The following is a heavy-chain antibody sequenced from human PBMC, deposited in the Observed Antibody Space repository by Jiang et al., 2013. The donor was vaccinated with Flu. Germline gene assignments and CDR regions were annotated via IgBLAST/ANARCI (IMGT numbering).Heavy chain of an antibody. J-gene: IGHJ5*02. V-gene: IGHV4-31*03. CDR2: IYYSGST. Sequence: PGLVKPSQTLSLTCTVSGGSISSGGYYWSWIRQHPGKGLEWIGYIYYSGSTYYNPSLKSRVTISVDTSKNQFSLKLSSVTAADTAVYYCASQRVVWGSLPFDPWGQGTLVTVSS. CDR1: GGSISSGGYY. D-gene: IGHD3-16*01. CDR3: ASQRVVWGSLPFDP.